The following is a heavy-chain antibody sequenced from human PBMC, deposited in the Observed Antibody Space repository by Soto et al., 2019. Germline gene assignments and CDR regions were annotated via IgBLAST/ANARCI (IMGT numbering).Heavy chain of an antibody. CDR3: ARGGTRSTDLLTY. CDR2: IYSSGSA. J-gene: IGHJ4*02. D-gene: IGHD1-26*01. V-gene: IGHV4-4*07. CDR1: GGSISNYY. Sequence: SETLSLTCSVSGGSISNYYLSWIRQPAGKGLEWIGRIYSSGSANYNPSLKSRGTMSVDTSKNQVSLKVNSVTAADTAVYFCARGGTRSTDLLTYWGQGTQVTVSS.